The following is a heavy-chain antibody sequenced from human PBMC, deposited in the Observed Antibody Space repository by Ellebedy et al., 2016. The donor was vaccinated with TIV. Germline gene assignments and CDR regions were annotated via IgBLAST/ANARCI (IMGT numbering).Heavy chain of an antibody. D-gene: IGHD6-13*01. CDR2: INSDESNT. J-gene: IGHJ4*02. CDR3: AREVWYPAS. V-gene: IGHV3-74*01. CDR1: GFTFGSYW. Sequence: GESLKISCAVSGFTFGSYWMHWVRQAPGKGLVWVSRINSDESNTWYADSVKGRFTISRDNAKNTLYLQMNSRRAEDKAVYYCAREVWYPASWGQGTLVTVSS.